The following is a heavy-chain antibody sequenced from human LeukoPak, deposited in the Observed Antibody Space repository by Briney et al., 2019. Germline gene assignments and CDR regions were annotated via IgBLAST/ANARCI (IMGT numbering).Heavy chain of an antibody. CDR3: VRAVAAALRIWFDP. Sequence: PSETLSLTCNVSGYSISSGYYWSWIRQPPGKGLEWIGYIYYSGSTNYNPSLKSRVTISVDTSKNQFSLKLSSVTAADTAVYYCVRAVAAALRIWFDPWGQGTLVTVSS. D-gene: IGHD6-19*01. J-gene: IGHJ5*02. CDR1: GYSISSGYY. V-gene: IGHV4-61*01. CDR2: IYYSGST.